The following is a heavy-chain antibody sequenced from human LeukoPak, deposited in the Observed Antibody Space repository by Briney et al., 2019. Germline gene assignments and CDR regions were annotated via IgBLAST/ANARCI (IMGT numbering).Heavy chain of an antibody. V-gene: IGHV3-30-3*01. CDR3: ARADLGSCSGGSCYGHY. CDR1: GFTFSSYA. J-gene: IGHJ4*02. Sequence: QPGGSLRLSCAASGFTFSSYAMHWVRQAPGKGLEWVAFISYDASNKYYADSVEGRFTISRDNSKNTLDLQMNSLRAEDTAVYYCARADLGSCSGGSCYGHYWGQGTLVTVSS. CDR2: ISYDASNK. D-gene: IGHD2-15*01.